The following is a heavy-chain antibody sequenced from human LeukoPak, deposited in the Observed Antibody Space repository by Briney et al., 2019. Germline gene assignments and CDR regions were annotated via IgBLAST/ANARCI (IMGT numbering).Heavy chain of an antibody. CDR2: IXXXXXXX. V-gene: IGHV3-48*01. CDR3: AXXPXXXXXYXXXXGPXYWXXDL. J-gene: IGHJ2*01. Sequence: GGSLRLSCVASGFNFNTYSMNWVRQAPGKGLEWISYIXXXXXXXXXADSXKGRFTISRDNAKNSLYLQMNSLRAEDTAVYYCAXXPXXXXXYXXXXGPXYWXXDLWGRGTLVTVSS. D-gene: IGHD3-3*01. CDR1: GFNFNTYS.